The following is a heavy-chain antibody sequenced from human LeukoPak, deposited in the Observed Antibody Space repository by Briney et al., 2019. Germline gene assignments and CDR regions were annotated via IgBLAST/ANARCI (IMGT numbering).Heavy chain of an antibody. CDR2: IRYDGSNK. CDR1: GFTFITYG. J-gene: IGHJ4*02. CDR3: ARDVAPLDFYDSSGYPSYYFGY. D-gene: IGHD3-22*01. V-gene: IGHV3-30*02. Sequence: GGSLRLSCAASGFTFITYGMHWVRQAPGKGLEWVAFIRYDGSNKYYADSVKGRITISRDNSNNTLYLQMNSLRAEDTAVYYCARDVAPLDFYDSSGYPSYYFGYWGQGTLVTVSS.